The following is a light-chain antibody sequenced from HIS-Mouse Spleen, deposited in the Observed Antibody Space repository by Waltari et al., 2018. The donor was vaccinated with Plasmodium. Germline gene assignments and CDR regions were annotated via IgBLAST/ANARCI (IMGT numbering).Light chain of an antibody. CDR2: EDS. CDR3: YSTDSSGNHRV. CDR1: AVPNKY. Sequence: SYELPQPPSVSVSPGQTARITCSGDAVPNKYAYWYQQKSGLAPVLVIYEDSKRPSGIPERFSGSSSGTMATLTISGAQVEDEADYYCYSTDSSGNHRVFGGGTKLTVL. J-gene: IGLJ3*02. V-gene: IGLV3-10*01.